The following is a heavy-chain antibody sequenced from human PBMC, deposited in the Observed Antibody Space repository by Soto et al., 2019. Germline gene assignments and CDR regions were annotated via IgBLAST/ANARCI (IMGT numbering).Heavy chain of an antibody. CDR3: ARAQAYCSGGSCYWGDNWFDP. Sequence: QVQLVQSGAEVKKPGASVKVSCKASGYTFTGYYMHWVRQAPGQGLEWMGWINPNSGGTNYAQKFQGWVTMTRDTSISTAYMELSRLRPDDTAVYYCARAQAYCSGGSCYWGDNWFDPWGQGTLVTVSS. CDR2: INPNSGGT. D-gene: IGHD2-15*01. CDR1: GYTFTGYY. J-gene: IGHJ5*02. V-gene: IGHV1-2*04.